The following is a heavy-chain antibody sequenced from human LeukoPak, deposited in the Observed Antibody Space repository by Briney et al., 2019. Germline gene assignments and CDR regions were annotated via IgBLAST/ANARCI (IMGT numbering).Heavy chain of an antibody. V-gene: IGHV4-39*07. CDR3: ARGYYDSSGYYYFDY. Sequence: SETLSLTCTVSGAFITRDTYYWAWVRQSPGKGLEWIGNIWFDGNDYYNPSLRSRVAMSVDPSKSQFSLKLSSVTAADTAVYYCARGYYDSSGYYYFDYWGQGTLVTVSS. D-gene: IGHD3-22*01. CDR1: GAFITRDTYY. J-gene: IGHJ4*02. CDR2: IWFDGND.